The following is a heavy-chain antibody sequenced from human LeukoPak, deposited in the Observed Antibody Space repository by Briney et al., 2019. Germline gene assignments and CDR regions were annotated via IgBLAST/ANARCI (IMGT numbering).Heavy chain of an antibody. Sequence: GGSLRLSCAASGLTFSDYYMSWIRQAPGKGLEWVSYISSSGSTIYYADSVKGRFTISRDNAKNSLYLQMNSLRAEDTAVYYCARSPLWFGEYYYMDVWGKGTTVTISS. V-gene: IGHV3-11*01. CDR2: ISSSGSTI. CDR1: GLTFSDYY. D-gene: IGHD3-10*01. CDR3: ARSPLWFGEYYYMDV. J-gene: IGHJ6*03.